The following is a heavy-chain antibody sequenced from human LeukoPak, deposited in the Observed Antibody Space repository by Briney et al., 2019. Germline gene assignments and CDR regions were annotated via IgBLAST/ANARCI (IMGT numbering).Heavy chain of an antibody. J-gene: IGHJ6*04. V-gene: IGHV4-59*01. CDR1: GGSISSYY. D-gene: IGHD6-19*01. Sequence: SETLSLTCTVSGGSISSYYWSWIRQPPGKGLEWIGYIYYSGSTNYNPSLKSRVTISVDTSKNQFSLKLSSVTAADTAVYYCVSSGWDPPGYGMDVWGKGTTVTVSS. CDR2: IYYSGST. CDR3: VSSGWDPPGYGMDV.